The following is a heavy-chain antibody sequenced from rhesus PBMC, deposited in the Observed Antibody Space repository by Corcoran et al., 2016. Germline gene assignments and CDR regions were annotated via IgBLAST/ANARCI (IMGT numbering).Heavy chain of an antibody. Sequence: EVQLVQSGAEVKKPGASVKISCKASGYTFIDYFLQWVRQAPGKGLEWRGRVDPEAGEAIHARKFQDRVTFTADTSTDAAYMELSSLRSEDTAVYYCAGATFDYWGQGVLVTVSS. CDR3: AGATFDY. CDR2: VDPEAGEA. D-gene: IGHD1-44*02. V-gene: IGHV1-111*02. CDR1: GYTFIDYF. J-gene: IGHJ4*01.